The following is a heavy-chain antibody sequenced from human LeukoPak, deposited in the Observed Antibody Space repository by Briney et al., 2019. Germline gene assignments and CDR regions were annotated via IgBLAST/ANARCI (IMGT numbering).Heavy chain of an antibody. V-gene: IGHV3-74*01. Sequence: AGGSLRLSCAASGFTFSPYWMHWVRQAPGKGLLWVSRINSDGSSTSYADSVKGRFTISRDNAKNTLYLQMNSLRAEDTGVYYCARDRNTGSSYENLFEYWGQGTPVTVSS. CDR2: INSDGSST. J-gene: IGHJ4*02. D-gene: IGHD1-26*01. CDR3: ARDRNTGSSYENLFEY. CDR1: GFTFSPYW.